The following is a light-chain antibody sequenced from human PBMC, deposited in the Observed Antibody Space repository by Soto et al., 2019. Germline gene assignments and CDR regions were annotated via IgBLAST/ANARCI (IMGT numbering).Light chain of an antibody. V-gene: IGKV3-15*01. CDR1: QSVSSS. J-gene: IGKJ1*01. CDR3: QQYHSWLA. Sequence: EIVMTQSPATLSVSPGERATLSCRASQSVSSSLAWYQQRPGQAPRLLIYGSATRATGIPDRFSGSGSGTEFTLTISSLQSEDSAVYYCQQYHSWLAFGQGTKVDIK. CDR2: GSA.